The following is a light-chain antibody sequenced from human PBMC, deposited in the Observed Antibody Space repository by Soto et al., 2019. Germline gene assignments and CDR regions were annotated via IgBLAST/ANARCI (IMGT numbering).Light chain of an antibody. V-gene: IGLV1-44*01. CDR2: SNS. Sequence: QSGLTQPPSASGTPGQRVTISCSGSDSNIGSNTVNWYQQVPGTAPKLLIYSNSQRPSGVPDRFSGSKSGTSASLAISGLQSEDEADYYCAAWDDSLNGRAVFGGGTQLTVL. CDR1: DSNIGSNT. J-gene: IGLJ3*02. CDR3: AAWDDSLNGRAV.